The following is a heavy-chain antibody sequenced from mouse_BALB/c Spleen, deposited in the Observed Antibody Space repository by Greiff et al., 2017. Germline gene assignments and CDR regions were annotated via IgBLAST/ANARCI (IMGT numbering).Heavy chain of an antibody. J-gene: IGHJ3*01. CDR3: ARYYYGRGFAY. CDR2: ISYSGST. CDR1: GDSITSGY. D-gene: IGHD1-2*01. V-gene: IGHV3-8*02. Sequence: EVKLVESGSSLVKPSQTLSLTCSVTGDSITSGYWNWIRKFPGNKLEYMGYISYSGSTYYNPSLKSRISITRDTSKNQYYLQLNSVTTEDTATYYCARYYYGRGFAYWGQGTLVTVSA.